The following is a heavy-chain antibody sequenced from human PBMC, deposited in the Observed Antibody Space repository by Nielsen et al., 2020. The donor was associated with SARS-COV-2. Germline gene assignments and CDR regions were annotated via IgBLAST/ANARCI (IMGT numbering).Heavy chain of an antibody. V-gene: IGHV1-58*01. J-gene: IGHJ3*01. CDR2: IVVGSGAT. CDR1: GFTFSSSA. Sequence: SVKVSCKTSGFTFSSSAVQWVRQARGQRLEWIGGIVVGSGATNYAQKFQERVTITRDMSTSTAYMELSSLRSEDTAVYYCAADHTGRFGAFDVWGQGTVVTVSS. CDR3: AADHTGRFGAFDV. D-gene: IGHD3-3*01.